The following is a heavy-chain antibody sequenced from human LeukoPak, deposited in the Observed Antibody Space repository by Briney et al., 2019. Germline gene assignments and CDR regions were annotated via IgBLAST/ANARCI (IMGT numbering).Heavy chain of an antibody. Sequence: GGSLRLSCAASGFTFSSYEMSWVRQAPGKGLEWVSYISSSDSTIYYADSVKGRFTISRDNAKNSLYLQMNSLRAEDTAVYYCARGGGYNPWGQGTLVTVSS. V-gene: IGHV3-48*03. J-gene: IGHJ4*02. D-gene: IGHD5-24*01. CDR2: ISSSDSTI. CDR3: ARGGGYNP. CDR1: GFTFSSYE.